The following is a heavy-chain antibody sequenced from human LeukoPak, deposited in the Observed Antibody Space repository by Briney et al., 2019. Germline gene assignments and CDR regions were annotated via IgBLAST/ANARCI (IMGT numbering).Heavy chain of an antibody. CDR3: AAEGRPTVVTFRKGAVDL. V-gene: IGHV1-58*01. CDR2: IVVGSGNT. Sequence: SAKVSCKASGFTFTSSAVQWVRQARGQRLEWIGWIVVGSGNTNYAQKFQERVTITRDMSTSTVYMELSSLRSEDTAVYYCAAEGRPTVVTFRKGAVDLWGQGTMVTVSS. D-gene: IGHD4-23*01. CDR1: GFTFTSSA. J-gene: IGHJ3*01.